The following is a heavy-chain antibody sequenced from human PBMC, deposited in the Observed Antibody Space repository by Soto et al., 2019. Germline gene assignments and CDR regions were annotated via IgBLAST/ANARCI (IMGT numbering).Heavy chain of an antibody. CDR1: GGSISSYY. J-gene: IGHJ2*01. CDR3: ARVGDYGDYVDWYFAL. CDR2: IYYSGST. Sequence: QVQLQESGPGLVKPSETLSLTCTVSGGSISSYYWSWIRQPPGKGLEWIGDIYYSGSTNYNPSLKSRVTISVDTSKNQFSLKLRSVTAADTAVYYCARVGDYGDYVDWYFALWGRGTLVTVSS. D-gene: IGHD4-17*01. V-gene: IGHV4-59*01.